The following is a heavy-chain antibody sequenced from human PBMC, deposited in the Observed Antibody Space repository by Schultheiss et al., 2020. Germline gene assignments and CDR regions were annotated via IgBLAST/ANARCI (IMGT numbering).Heavy chain of an antibody. V-gene: IGHV1-18*04. J-gene: IGHJ4*02. Sequence: GESLKISCKASGYTFTSYGISWVRQAPGQGLEWMGWISAYNGNTNYAQKLQGRVTMTTDTSTSTAYMELRSLRSEDTAVYYCARGGSYNEFDYWGQGTLVTVSS. CDR1: GYTFTSYG. CDR2: ISAYNGNT. CDR3: ARGGSYNEFDY. D-gene: IGHD1-26*01.